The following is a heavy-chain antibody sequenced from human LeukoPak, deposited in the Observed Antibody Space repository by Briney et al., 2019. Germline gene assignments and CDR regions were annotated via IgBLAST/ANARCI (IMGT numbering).Heavy chain of an antibody. CDR1: GGSISSSNW. J-gene: IGHJ6*04. Sequence: SETLSLTCAVSGGSISSSNWWSWVRQPPGKGLERIGEIYHSGSTNYNPSLKSRVTISVDKSKNQFSLKLSSVTAADTAVYYCARDRIVVVPAAMDYYYYGMDVWGRGTTVTVSS. V-gene: IGHV4-4*02. CDR3: ARDRIVVVPAAMDYYYYGMDV. CDR2: IYHSGST. D-gene: IGHD2-2*01.